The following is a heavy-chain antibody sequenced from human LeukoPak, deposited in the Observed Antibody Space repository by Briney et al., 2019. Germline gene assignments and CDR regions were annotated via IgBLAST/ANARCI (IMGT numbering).Heavy chain of an antibody. CDR2: IYYSGST. V-gene: IGHV4-59*01. J-gene: IGHJ6*03. CDR1: GGSISSYY. CDR3: ARERAYDILTGMDV. Sequence: SETLSLTCTVSGGSISSYYWSWIRQPPGKGLEWIGYIYYSGSTNYSPSLKSRVTISVDTSRQQFSLKLSSVTAADTAVYYCARERAYDILTGMDVWGKGTTVTISS. D-gene: IGHD3-9*01.